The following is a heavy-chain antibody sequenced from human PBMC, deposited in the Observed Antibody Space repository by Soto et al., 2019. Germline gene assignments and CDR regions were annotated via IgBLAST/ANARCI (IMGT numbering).Heavy chain of an antibody. Sequence: GGSLRLSCAASGFTFSDYYMSWIRQAPGKGLEWVSYISSSGSTIYYADSVKGRFTISRDNAKNSLYLQMNSLRAEDTAVYYCARDGGVDCTNGVCLTHYYYYYMDVWGKGTTVTVSS. CDR1: GFTFSDYY. CDR2: ISSSGSTI. CDR3: ARDGGVDCTNGVCLTHYYYYYMDV. J-gene: IGHJ6*03. V-gene: IGHV3-11*01. D-gene: IGHD2-8*01.